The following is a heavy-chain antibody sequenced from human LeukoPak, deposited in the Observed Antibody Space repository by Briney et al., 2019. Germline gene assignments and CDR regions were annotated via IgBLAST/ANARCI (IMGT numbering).Heavy chain of an antibody. CDR2: ISGDGGST. Sequence: GVSLRLSCAAPGFSFDDYAIHWVRQAPGKGLEWVSLISGDGGSTFYADSVKGRFTISRDNSKNSLYLQMSSLRSEDTALYYCARESDSSGWYDSWGQGTLVTVSS. V-gene: IGHV3-43*02. J-gene: IGHJ5*01. CDR3: ARESDSSGWYDS. CDR1: GFSFDDYA. D-gene: IGHD3-22*01.